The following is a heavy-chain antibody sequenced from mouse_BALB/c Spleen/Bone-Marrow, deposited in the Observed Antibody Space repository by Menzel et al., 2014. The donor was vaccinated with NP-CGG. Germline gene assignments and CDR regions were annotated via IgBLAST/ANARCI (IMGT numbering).Heavy chain of an antibody. V-gene: IGHV14-3*02. CDR1: GFNTKDTY. J-gene: IGHJ4*01. Sequence: EVQVVESGAELVKPGASVRLSCTASGFNTKDTYMHWVKQRPDQGLEWIGRIDPANGNAKHDPKFQGKAAITADTSSNTTYLQISSLTSEDTAVYYCARWLLPYGLDYWGQGTPVTVPS. CDR2: IDPANGNA. CDR3: ARWLLPYGLDY. D-gene: IGHD2-3*01.